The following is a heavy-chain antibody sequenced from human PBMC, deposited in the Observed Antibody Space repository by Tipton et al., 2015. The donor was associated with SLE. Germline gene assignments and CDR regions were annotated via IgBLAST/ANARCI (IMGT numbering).Heavy chain of an antibody. CDR1: GGSISSHY. J-gene: IGHJ6*02. CDR3: ARGRGDYYYGMDV. Sequence: TLSLTCTVSGGSISSHYWSWIRQPPGKGLEWIGYMYYSRSTNYNPSLKSRVTISVDTSKTQFSLKLSSVTTADTAVYYCARGRGDYYYGMDVWGQGTTVTVSS. V-gene: IGHV4-59*11. CDR2: MYYSRST.